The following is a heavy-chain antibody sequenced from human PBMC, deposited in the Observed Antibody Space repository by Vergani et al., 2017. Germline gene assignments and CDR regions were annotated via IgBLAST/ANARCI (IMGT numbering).Heavy chain of an antibody. D-gene: IGHD3-9*01. Sequence: QVQLQESGPGLVKPSETLSLTCTVSGGSISSGGYYWSWIRQPPGKGLEWIGYIYYSGSTYYNPSLKSRVTISVDTSKNQFSLKLSSVTAADTDVYYCAGRPAASDILDVWGQGTTVTVSS. V-gene: IGHV4-31*03. CDR1: GGSISSGGYY. CDR3: AGRPAASDILDV. CDR2: IYYSGST. J-gene: IGHJ6*02.